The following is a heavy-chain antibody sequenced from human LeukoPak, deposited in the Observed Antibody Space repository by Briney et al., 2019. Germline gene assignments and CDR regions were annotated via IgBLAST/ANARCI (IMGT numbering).Heavy chain of an antibody. D-gene: IGHD2-15*01. V-gene: IGHV3-23*01. J-gene: IGHJ4*02. CDR2: INGSGSIT. Sequence: GGALRLSCAASGFTFSSHAMSWVRQAPGKGLERVSGINGSGSITYDADSVKGRFSCSSDNSNNPLYLQLNILRVEPTAQYYCAYCSGDKCYSRLVYWGEGALVTVSS. CDR3: AYCSGDKCYSRLVY. CDR1: GFTFSSHA.